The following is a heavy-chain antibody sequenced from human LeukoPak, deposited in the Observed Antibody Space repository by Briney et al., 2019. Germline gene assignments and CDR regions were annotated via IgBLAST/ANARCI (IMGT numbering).Heavy chain of an antibody. CDR1: GFTFNNYA. D-gene: IGHD4-17*01. CDR2: ISGGGETT. Sequence: GGSLRLSCAASGFTFNNYAMNWVRQAPGKGLEWVPSISGGGETTYYADSAKGRFTIPRDNSQNTLYLQMNSLRAEDTAVYYCARDYADYVGYFFFDYWGQGTLVTVSS. V-gene: IGHV3-23*01. J-gene: IGHJ4*02. CDR3: ARDYADYVGYFFFDY.